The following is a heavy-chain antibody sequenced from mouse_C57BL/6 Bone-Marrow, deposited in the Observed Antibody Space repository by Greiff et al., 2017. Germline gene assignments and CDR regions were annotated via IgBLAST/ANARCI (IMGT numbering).Heavy chain of an antibody. CDR2: IDPSDSYT. Sequence: QVQLQQPGAELVRPGTSVKLSCKASGYTFTSYWMHWVKQRPGQGLEWIGVIDPSDSYTNYNQKFKGKATLTVDTSSSTAYMQLSSLTSEDSAVYYCARWLLRGYFDYWVQGTTLTVSS. CDR3: ARWLLRGYFDY. CDR1: GYTFTSYW. J-gene: IGHJ2*01. V-gene: IGHV1-59*01. D-gene: IGHD2-3*01.